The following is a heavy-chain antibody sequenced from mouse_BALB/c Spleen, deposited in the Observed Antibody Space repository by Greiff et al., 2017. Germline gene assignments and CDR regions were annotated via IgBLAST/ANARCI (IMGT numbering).Heavy chain of an antibody. Sequence: QVQLQHSGAELMKPGASVKISCKATGYTFSSYWIEWVKQRPGHGLEWIGEILPGSGSTNYNEKFKGKATFTADTSSNTAYMQLSSLTSEDSAVYYCARGYYGNYLYAMDYWGQGTSVTVSS. D-gene: IGHD2-1*01. CDR3: ARGYYGNYLYAMDY. CDR2: ILPGSGST. J-gene: IGHJ4*01. V-gene: IGHV1-9*01. CDR1: GYTFSSYW.